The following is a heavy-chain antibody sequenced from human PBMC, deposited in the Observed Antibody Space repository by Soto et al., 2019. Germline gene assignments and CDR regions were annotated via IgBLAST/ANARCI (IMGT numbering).Heavy chain of an antibody. J-gene: IGHJ6*02. CDR1: GFTFGDYA. D-gene: IGHD6-6*01. CDR2: IRSKAYGGTT. V-gene: IGHV3-49*01. CDR3: TSEIEYIIGYYGMDV. Sequence: PGGSLRLSCTASGFTFGDYAMSWFRQAPGKGLEWVGFIRSKAYGGTTEYTASVKGRFTISRDDSKSIAYLQMNSLKTEDTAVYYCTSEIEYIIGYYGMDVWGQGTTVTVSS.